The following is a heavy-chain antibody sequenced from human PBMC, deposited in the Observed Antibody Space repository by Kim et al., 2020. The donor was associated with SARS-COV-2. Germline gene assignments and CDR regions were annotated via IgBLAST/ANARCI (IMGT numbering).Heavy chain of an antibody. CDR1: DGSINNYY. J-gene: IGHJ5*02. CDR3: ARGRGWLRAS. Sequence: SETLSLTCTVSDGSINNYYWSWIRQPPGKGLEWIGNIHNSGTTTYKPSLMSRVTMSLDTSNNQFSLKLSSVTAADTAVYYCARGRGWLRASWGQGTLVTVSS. V-gene: IGHV4-59*13. D-gene: IGHD3-22*01. CDR2: IHNSGTT.